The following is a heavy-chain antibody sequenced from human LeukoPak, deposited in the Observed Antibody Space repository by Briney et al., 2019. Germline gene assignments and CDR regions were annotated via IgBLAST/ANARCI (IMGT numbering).Heavy chain of an antibody. Sequence: SVKVSCKASGFTFTSSAMQWVRQARGQRLEWIGWIVVGSGNTNYAQKFQERVTITRDMSTSTAYMELSSLRSEDTAVYYCATFPPPYYYGSGSYFHYWGQGTLVTVSS. D-gene: IGHD3-10*01. CDR3: ATFPPPYYYGSGSYFHY. CDR2: IVVGSGNT. J-gene: IGHJ4*02. V-gene: IGHV1-58*02. CDR1: GFTFTSSA.